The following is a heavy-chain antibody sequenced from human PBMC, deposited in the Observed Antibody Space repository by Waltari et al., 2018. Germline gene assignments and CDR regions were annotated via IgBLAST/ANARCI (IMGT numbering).Heavy chain of an antibody. D-gene: IGHD2-2*01. CDR1: GFTFSNYA. CDR2: ISTSGSSA. V-gene: IGHV3-23*01. CDR3: ASRAPYCSASTCYAY. J-gene: IGHJ4*02. Sequence: EVQLLESGGGLVQPGGSLRLSCAASGFTFSNYAMSWVRQAPGQGLEWVSTISTSGSSAYYADSVKGRFTISRDNSKNTLHLQMNSLRAEDTAVYYCASRAPYCSASTCYAYWGQGTLVTVSS.